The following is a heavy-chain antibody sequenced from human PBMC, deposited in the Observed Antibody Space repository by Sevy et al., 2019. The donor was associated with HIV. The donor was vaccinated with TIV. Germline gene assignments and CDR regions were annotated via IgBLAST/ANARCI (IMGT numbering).Heavy chain of an antibody. D-gene: IGHD3-22*01. CDR2: ISYDGNVK. V-gene: IGHV3-30*04. CDR3: ARDLGYESTGYLPFFDS. Sequence: GGSLRLSCAASGFTFSSHAMHWVRQAPGKGLEWMAVISYDGNVKYYADSVKGRFTISRDDLKNTLYLQMSSLRAEDRAVYYCARDLGYESTGYLPFFDSRGQGTLVTVSS. CDR1: GFTFSSHA. J-gene: IGHJ4*02.